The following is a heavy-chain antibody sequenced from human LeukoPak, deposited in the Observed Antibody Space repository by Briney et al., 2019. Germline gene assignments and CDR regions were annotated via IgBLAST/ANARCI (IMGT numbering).Heavy chain of an antibody. CDR3: TRSHYYDSSVYYYYYGLDV. J-gene: IGHJ6*02. D-gene: IGHD3-22*01. Sequence: GGSLRLSCATSRFTFTNYAMTWVRQAPGKGLEWVSTISGSAENTYYADSVKGRFTISRDNAENTLYLQMNSLRAEDTAVYYCTRSHYYDSSVYYYYYGLDVWGQGTTVTVSS. V-gene: IGHV3-23*01. CDR1: RFTFTNYA. CDR2: ISGSAENT.